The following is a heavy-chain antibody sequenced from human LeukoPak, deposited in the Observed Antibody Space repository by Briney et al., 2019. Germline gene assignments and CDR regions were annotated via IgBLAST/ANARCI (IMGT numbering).Heavy chain of an antibody. J-gene: IGHJ6*03. V-gene: IGHV1-2*02. Sequence: RASVKVSCKASGYTFTGYYMHWVRQAPGQGLEWMGWINPNSGGTNYAQKFQGRVTMTRDTSISTAYMELSRLRSDDTAVYYCASLGGVVRGVIDYYYMDVWGKGTTVTVSS. CDR2: INPNSGGT. CDR3: ASLGGVVRGVIDYYYMDV. D-gene: IGHD3-10*01. CDR1: GYTFTGYY.